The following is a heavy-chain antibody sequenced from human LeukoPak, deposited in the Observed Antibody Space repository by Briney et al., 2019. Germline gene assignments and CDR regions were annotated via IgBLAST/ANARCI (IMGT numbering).Heavy chain of an antibody. CDR3: AKAISEGGYYDSSGYYPFDY. D-gene: IGHD3-22*01. Sequence: GGSLRLSCAASGFTFSSYGMHWVRQAPGKGLEWVAFIRYDGSNNYYADSVKGRFTTSRDNSKNTLYLQMNSLRAEDTAVYYCAKAISEGGYYDSSGYYPFDYWGQGTLVTVSS. CDR1: GFTFSSYG. V-gene: IGHV3-30*02. CDR2: IRYDGSNN. J-gene: IGHJ4*02.